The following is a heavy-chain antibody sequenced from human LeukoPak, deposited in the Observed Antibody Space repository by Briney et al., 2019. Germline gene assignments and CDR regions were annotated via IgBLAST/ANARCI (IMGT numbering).Heavy chain of an antibody. Sequence: GESLKISCKGSGYSFSNYWIGWVRQIPGKSLEWMGIIYPGDSDTRYSPSFQGQVTISADKSISTAYLQCSSLKASDTAMYYCARGYCSGGICCLDYWGQGTLVTVSS. V-gene: IGHV5-51*01. CDR2: IYPGDSDT. J-gene: IGHJ4*02. CDR3: ARGYCSGGICCLDY. D-gene: IGHD2-15*01. CDR1: GYSFSNYW.